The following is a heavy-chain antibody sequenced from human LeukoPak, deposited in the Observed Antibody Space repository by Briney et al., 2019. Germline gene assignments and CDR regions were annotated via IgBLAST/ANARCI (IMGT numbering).Heavy chain of an antibody. CDR3: ARDCGILRIDCGDSLDI. J-gene: IGHJ3*02. V-gene: IGHV3-7*03. Sequence: GGSLRLSCAASGFTFSSYWMHWVRQAPGKGPEWVANIKQDGSEKYYVDSVKGRFSISRDNARNSLHLQMNSLRAEDTAVYYCARDCGILRIDCGDSLDIWGQGTMVTVSS. CDR1: GFTFSSYW. D-gene: IGHD2-21*01. CDR2: IKQDGSEK.